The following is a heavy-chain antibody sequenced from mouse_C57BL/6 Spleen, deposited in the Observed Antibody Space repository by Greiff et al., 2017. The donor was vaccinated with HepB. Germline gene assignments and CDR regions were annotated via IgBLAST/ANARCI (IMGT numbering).Heavy chain of an antibody. V-gene: IGHV1-5*01. CDR2: IYPGNSDT. Sequence: EVQVVESGTVLARPGASVKMSCKTSGYTFTSYWMHWVKQRPGQGLEWIGAIYPGNSDTSYNQKFKGKAKLTAVTSASTAYMELSSLTNEDSAVYYCTRGYWDGGYFDVWGTGTTVTVSS. CDR3: TRGYWDGGYFDV. D-gene: IGHD4-1*01. J-gene: IGHJ1*03. CDR1: GYTFTSYW.